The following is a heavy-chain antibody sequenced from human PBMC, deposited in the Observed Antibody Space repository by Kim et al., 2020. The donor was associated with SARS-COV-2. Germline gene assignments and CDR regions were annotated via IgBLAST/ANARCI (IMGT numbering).Heavy chain of an antibody. Sequence: GGSLRLSCAASGFTFSSYGMHCVRQAPGKGLEWVAVISYDGSNKYYADSVKGRFTISRDNSKNTLYLQMNSLRAEDTAVYYCAKDSPCGGDCYSSYFDYWGQGTLVTVSS. J-gene: IGHJ4*02. D-gene: IGHD2-21*02. V-gene: IGHV3-30*18. CDR1: GFTFSSYG. CDR2: ISYDGSNK. CDR3: AKDSPCGGDCYSSYFDY.